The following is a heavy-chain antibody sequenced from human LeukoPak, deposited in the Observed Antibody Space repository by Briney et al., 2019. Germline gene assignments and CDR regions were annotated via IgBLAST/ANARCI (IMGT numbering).Heavy chain of an antibody. Sequence: SETLSLTCTVSGGSISRSPYYWGWIRQSPGKGLVWIVRIYNSGSVDYNPSIRSRVTMSVDTSKNQFSLKLRSVTAADTAVYYCARQGPSAVERYYNCYMDVWGKGTTLTVSS. CDR2: IYNSGSV. D-gene: IGHD2-2*01. J-gene: IGHJ6*03. CDR1: GGSISRSPYY. CDR3: ARQGPSAVERYYNCYMDV. V-gene: IGHV4-39*01.